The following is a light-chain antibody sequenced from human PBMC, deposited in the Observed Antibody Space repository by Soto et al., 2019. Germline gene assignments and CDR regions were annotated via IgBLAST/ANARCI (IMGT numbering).Light chain of an antibody. Sequence: QSVLTQPPSVSGAPGQRVTISCTGSSSNIGAGYDVHWYQQLPGRAPKLLIYGNSNRPSGVPDRFSGSKSGTSASLAITGLQAEDEADYYCQSYDSSLGYVFGTGTKVTV. CDR1: SSNIGAGYD. CDR3: QSYDSSLGYV. V-gene: IGLV1-40*01. J-gene: IGLJ1*01. CDR2: GNS.